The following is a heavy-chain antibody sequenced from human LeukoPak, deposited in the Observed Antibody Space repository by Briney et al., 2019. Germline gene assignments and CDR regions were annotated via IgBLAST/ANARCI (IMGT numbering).Heavy chain of an antibody. D-gene: IGHD3-22*01. Sequence: ASVKVSCKASGYTFTNYGISWVRQAPGQGLEWMGWINTYNGNTNYAQKFQGRVTMTTDTSTSTAYMELRSLRSNDTAVYYCARVVLDHYYDSSGYLGTLDYWGQGTLVTVSS. V-gene: IGHV1-18*01. CDR2: INTYNGNT. CDR3: ARVVLDHYYDSSGYLGTLDY. J-gene: IGHJ4*02. CDR1: GYTFTNYG.